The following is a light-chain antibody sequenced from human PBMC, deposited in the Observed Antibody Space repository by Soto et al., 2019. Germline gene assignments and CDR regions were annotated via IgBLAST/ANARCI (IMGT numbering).Light chain of an antibody. V-gene: IGKV3-11*01. CDR2: DAS. Sequence: EIVLTQSPATLSLSPGERATLSCRASQSINRHLAWYRQKPGQAPRLLIYDASNRATGIPARFSGSGSGTDFTLTISSLEPEDFAVYYCQQRSNWPPLTFGQGTRLEIK. J-gene: IGKJ5*01. CDR1: QSINRH. CDR3: QQRSNWPPLT.